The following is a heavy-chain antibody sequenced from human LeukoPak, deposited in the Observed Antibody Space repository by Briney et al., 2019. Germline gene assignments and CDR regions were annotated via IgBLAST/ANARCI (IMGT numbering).Heavy chain of an antibody. J-gene: IGHJ4*02. V-gene: IGHV1-2*02. CDR2: INPNSGST. CDR3: ARVRIAARLPFDY. Sequence: GASVKVSCKASGYTFTGYYMHWVRQAPGQGLEWMGWINPNSGSTNYAQKFQGRVTMTRDTSISTAYMELSRLRSDDTAVYYCARVRIAARLPFDYWGQGTLVTVSS. D-gene: IGHD6-6*01. CDR1: GYTFTGYY.